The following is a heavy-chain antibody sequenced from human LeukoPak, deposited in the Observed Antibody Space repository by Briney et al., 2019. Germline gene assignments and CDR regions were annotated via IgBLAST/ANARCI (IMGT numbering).Heavy chain of an antibody. Sequence: SQTLSLTCAVSGGSINSGGYSWSWIRQPPGKGLEWIGYIYESGSTYYNPSLKSRVTMSLDRSKRQISLKLSSVTAADTAVYYCARVGILTGYYDYWGQGTLVTVSS. V-gene: IGHV4-30-2*01. D-gene: IGHD3-9*01. CDR1: GGSINSGGYS. J-gene: IGHJ4*02. CDR3: ARVGILTGYYDY. CDR2: IYESGST.